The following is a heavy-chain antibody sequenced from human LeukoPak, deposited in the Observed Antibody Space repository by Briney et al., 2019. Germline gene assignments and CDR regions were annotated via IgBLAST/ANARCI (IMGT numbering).Heavy chain of an antibody. CDR1: GYTLTGYY. Sequence: ASVKVSCKASGYTLTGYYMHWVRQAPGQGLEWMGWINPNSGGTNYAQKFQGWVTMTRDTSISTAYMELSRLRSDDTAVYYCARAASSSLTSFDYWGQGTLVTVSS. V-gene: IGHV1-2*04. D-gene: IGHD6-13*01. CDR3: ARAASSSLTSFDY. CDR2: INPNSGGT. J-gene: IGHJ4*02.